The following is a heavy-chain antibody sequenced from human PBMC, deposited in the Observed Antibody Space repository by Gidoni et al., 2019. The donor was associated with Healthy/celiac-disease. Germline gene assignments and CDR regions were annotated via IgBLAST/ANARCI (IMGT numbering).Heavy chain of an antibody. CDR1: GFTFGSYA. D-gene: IGHD3-22*01. CDR3: TRNRADSSGYYPLIFDY. Sequence: EVQLVESGGGLVQPGRSLRLSCTASGFTFGSYAFIWFRQGPGKGLGWVGFIRSKAYGGTTEYAASVKGRFTISRDDSKSIAYLQMNSLKTEDTAVYYCTRNRADSSGYYPLIFDYWGQGTLVTVSS. V-gene: IGHV3-49*03. J-gene: IGHJ4*02. CDR2: IRSKAYGGTT.